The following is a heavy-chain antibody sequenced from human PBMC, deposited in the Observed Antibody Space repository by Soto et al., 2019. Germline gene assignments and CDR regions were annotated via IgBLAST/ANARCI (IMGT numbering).Heavy chain of an antibody. CDR2: IYYSGST. J-gene: IGHJ3*02. V-gene: IGHV4-59*01. Sequence: SETLSLTCTVDCPSITSYYWRWIRKPPGKGLEWIGYIYYSGSTNYNPSLKSRVTISVDTSKNQFSLKLSSVTAADTAVYYCATRDILTGYRSPDAFDIWGQGTMVTVS. CDR1: CPSITSYY. D-gene: IGHD3-9*01. CDR3: ATRDILTGYRSPDAFDI.